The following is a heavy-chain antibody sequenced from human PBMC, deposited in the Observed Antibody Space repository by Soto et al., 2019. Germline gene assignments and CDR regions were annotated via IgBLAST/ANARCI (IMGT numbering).Heavy chain of an antibody. Sequence: QVQLVQSGAEVKKPGSSVKVPCKASGGTFSSYAISWVRQAPGQGLEWMGGIISIFGTANYAQKFQGRVTITGDESTSTAYMELSSLRSEDTAVYYCATTTLWDAGRYWYGMDAWGQGATVTVS. CDR1: GGTFSSYA. D-gene: IGHD1-1*01. CDR3: ATTTLWDAGRYWYGMDA. V-gene: IGHV1-69*12. J-gene: IGHJ6*02. CDR2: IISIFGTA.